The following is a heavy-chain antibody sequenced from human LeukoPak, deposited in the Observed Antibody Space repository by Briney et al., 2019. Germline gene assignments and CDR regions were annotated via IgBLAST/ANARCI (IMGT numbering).Heavy chain of an antibody. V-gene: IGHV3-48*04. CDR3: EGVDN. J-gene: IGHJ4*02. D-gene: IGHD1-26*01. CDR2: ISDSTNTI. Sequence: GGSLRLSCAASGFTFSSYWMHWVRQAPGKGLEWVSYISDSTNTIYYADSVEGRFTISRDNAKSSLYLQMNSLYYCARAVGASEGVDNWGQGTLVTVSS. CDR1: GFTFSSYW.